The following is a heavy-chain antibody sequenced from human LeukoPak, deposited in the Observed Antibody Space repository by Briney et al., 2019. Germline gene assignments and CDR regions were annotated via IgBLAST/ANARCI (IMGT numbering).Heavy chain of an antibody. CDR2: IWYDGSNK. V-gene: IGHV3-33*01. CDR3: ARDGRREDAFDI. J-gene: IGHJ3*02. Sequence: GGSLRLSCAASGFTFSSYGMHWVRQAPGKGLEWVAVIWYDGSNKYYADSVKGRFTISRDNSKNTLYLQMNSLRAEDTAVYYCARDGRREDAFDIWGQGTMVTVSS. CDR1: GFTFSSYG.